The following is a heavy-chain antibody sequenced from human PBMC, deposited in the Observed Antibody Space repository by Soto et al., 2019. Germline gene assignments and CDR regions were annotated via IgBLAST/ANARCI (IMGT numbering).Heavy chain of an antibody. J-gene: IGHJ5*02. CDR1: GDSISRGGYY. D-gene: IGHD2-21*01. V-gene: IGHV4-31*03. CDR3: VRDGAGAYGRGWFGT. CDR2: IYHSGST. Sequence: VQLHASGPGLVKPSQTLSLSCTVSGDSISRGGYYWNWIRQHPRKGLEWIGYIYHSGSTNYYPSLKSRVTISVDTSKDVLSLELTIVTAADSAVYYWVRDGAGAYGRGWFGTWGQGSLGTVSS.